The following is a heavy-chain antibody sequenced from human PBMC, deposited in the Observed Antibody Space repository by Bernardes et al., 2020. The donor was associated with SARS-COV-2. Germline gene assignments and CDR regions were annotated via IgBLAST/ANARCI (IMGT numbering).Heavy chain of an antibody. Sequence: GGSLRLSCAASGFTFDDYAMHWVRQAPGKGLEWVSGISWNSGSIGYADSVKGRFTISRDNAKNSLYLQMNSLRAEDTALYYCAKDVPEYFVSFDIWGQGTMVTVSS. D-gene: IGHD3-16*01. CDR2: ISWNSGSI. CDR3: AKDVPEYFVSFDI. J-gene: IGHJ3*02. V-gene: IGHV3-9*01. CDR1: GFTFDDYA.